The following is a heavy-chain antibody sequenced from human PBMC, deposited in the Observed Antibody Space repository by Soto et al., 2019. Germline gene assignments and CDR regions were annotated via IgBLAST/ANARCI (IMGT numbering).Heavy chain of an antibody. J-gene: IGHJ4*02. Sequence: PGGSLRLSCAASGFTFSSYAMHWVRQAPGKGLEWVAVISYDGSNKYYADSVKGRFTISRDNSKNTLYLQMNSLRAEDTAVYYCARASPEEFVLRLDYWGQGTLVTVSS. CDR1: GFTFSSYA. CDR2: ISYDGSNK. CDR3: ARASPEEFVLRLDY. V-gene: IGHV3-30-3*01. D-gene: IGHD6-6*01.